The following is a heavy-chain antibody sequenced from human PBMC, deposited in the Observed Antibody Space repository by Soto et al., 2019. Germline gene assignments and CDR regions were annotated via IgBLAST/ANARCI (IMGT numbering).Heavy chain of an antibody. Sequence: PGGCLRLSCAACGFTFRIYVVGWVWQAPGKGLEWVSGVGGSSDSTYYADSVKGRFTISRDNSKDTLYLQMNSLRAEDTAVYYCAKSPLGYCSGGSCYPPHYFDYWGQGTLVTVSS. CDR3: AKSPLGYCSGGSCYPPHYFDY. J-gene: IGHJ4*02. V-gene: IGHV3-23*01. D-gene: IGHD2-15*01. CDR2: VGGSSDST. CDR1: GFTFRIYV.